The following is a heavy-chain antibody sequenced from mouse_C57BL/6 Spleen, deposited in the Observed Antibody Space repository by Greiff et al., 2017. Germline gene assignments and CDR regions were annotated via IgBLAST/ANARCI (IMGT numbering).Heavy chain of an antibody. Sequence: VQLQQSGAELVRPGTSVKVSCKASGYAFTNYLIEWVKQRPGQGLEWIGVINPGSGGTNYNEKFKGKATLTADKSSSTAYMQLSSLTSEDSAVYFWASSACGSFAYWGQGTLVTVSA. CDR2: INPGSGGT. D-gene: IGHD1-1*01. J-gene: IGHJ3*01. V-gene: IGHV1-54*01. CDR1: GYAFTNYL. CDR3: ASSACGSFAY.